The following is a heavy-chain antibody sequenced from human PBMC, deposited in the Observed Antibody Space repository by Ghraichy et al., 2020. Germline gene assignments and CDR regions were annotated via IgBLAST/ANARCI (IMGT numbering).Heavy chain of an antibody. J-gene: IGHJ3*02. D-gene: IGHD3-22*01. CDR3: VRYYSTGYYFI. CDR2: ICYSGST. CDR1: GGSISSYY. Sequence: ESLNISCTVAGGSISSYYWNWIRQPPGKGLEWIGNICYSGSTSYNPSLESRVAISVDTSKNQFSLKLFSVTAADTAVYYCVRYYSTGYYFIWGRGTMVTVSS. V-gene: IGHV4-59*01.